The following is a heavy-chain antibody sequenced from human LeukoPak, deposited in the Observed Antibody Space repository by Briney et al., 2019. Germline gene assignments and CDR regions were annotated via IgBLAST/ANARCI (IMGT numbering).Heavy chain of an antibody. CDR2: INPNSGGT. V-gene: IGHV1-2*06. J-gene: IGHJ6*03. CDR1: GYTFTGYY. D-gene: IGHD2-15*01. Sequence: SVKVSCKASGYTFTGYYMHWVRQAPGQGLEWMGRINPNSGGTNYAQKFQGRVTMTRDTSISTAYMELSRLRSDDTAVYYCARVVAAPYYYYMDVWAKGPRSPSP. CDR3: ARVVAAPYYYYMDV.